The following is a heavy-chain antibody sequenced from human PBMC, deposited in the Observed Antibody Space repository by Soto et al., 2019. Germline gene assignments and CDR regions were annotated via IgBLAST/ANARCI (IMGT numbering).Heavy chain of an antibody. V-gene: IGHV4-31*01. J-gene: IGHJ3*02. Sequence: QGQLQESGPELVKPSQTLSLTCTVSGGSISSCGSYWGWIRQHPGKGMEWIGYIDNSGTSYYNPSIKSLFTISVDTSNVRFSLHLSSVTAAYTAVYYCARVVISVTIDSFDIWGQGKMVTVSS. CDR2: IDNSGTS. CDR3: ARVVISVTIDSFDI. CDR1: GGSISSCGSY. D-gene: IGHD1-20*01.